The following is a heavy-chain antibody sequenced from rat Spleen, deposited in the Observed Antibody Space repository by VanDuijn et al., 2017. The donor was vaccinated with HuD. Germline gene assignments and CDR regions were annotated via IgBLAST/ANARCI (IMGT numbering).Heavy chain of an antibody. CDR1: GFTFSNYD. CDR3: ARYGIYNNYGWFAY. J-gene: IGHJ3*01. D-gene: IGHD1-10*01. Sequence: EVQLVESGGGLVQPGRSLKLSCAASGFTFSNYDMAWVRQAPTKGLEWVASISTGGGNTYYRDSVKGRFTISRDNAKSTLYLQMDSLRSEDTATYYCARYGIYNNYGWFAYWGQGTLVTVSS. V-gene: IGHV5S23*01. CDR2: ISTGGGNT.